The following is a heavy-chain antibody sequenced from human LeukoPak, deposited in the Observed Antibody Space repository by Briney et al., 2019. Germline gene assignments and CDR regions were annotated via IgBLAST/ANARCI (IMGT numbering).Heavy chain of an antibody. D-gene: IGHD3-22*01. CDR3: ARAGVWDYSDTSGYHNGAFDI. CDR1: GYTFSDYY. J-gene: IGHJ3*02. V-gene: IGHV1-2*06. CDR2: INPNSGGT. Sequence: GASVKVSCKASGYTFSDYYIHWVRQAPGQGLEWMGRINPNSGGTNYAQKFQGRVTMTRDMSISTAYMELSRLRSDDTALYYCARAGVWDYSDTSGYHNGAFDIWGQGTMVTVSS.